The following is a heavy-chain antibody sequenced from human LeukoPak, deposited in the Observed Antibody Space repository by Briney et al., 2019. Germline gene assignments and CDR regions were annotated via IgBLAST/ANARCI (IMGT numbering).Heavy chain of an antibody. Sequence: SGTLSLTCAVSGGSISSSNWWSWVRQPPGKGLEWIGEIYHSGSTNYNPSLKSRVTISVDKSKNQFSLKLSSVTAADTAVYYCARDRWELHASPKSNWFDPWGQGTLVTVSS. CDR3: ARDRWELHASPKSNWFDP. CDR1: GGSISSSNW. J-gene: IGHJ5*02. D-gene: IGHD1-26*01. CDR2: IYHSGST. V-gene: IGHV4-4*02.